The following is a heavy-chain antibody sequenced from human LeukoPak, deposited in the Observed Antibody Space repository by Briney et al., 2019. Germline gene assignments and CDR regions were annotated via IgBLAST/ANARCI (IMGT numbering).Heavy chain of an antibody. CDR2: ISYDGSNK. Sequence: GGSLRLSCAASGFTFSSCGMHWVRPAPGKGQEGVAVISYDGSNKYYADSVKGRFTISRDNSKNTLYLQMNSLRAEDTAVYYCAKDFWRKQWLVTGNYYYMDVWGKGTTVTVSS. J-gene: IGHJ6*03. D-gene: IGHD6-19*01. V-gene: IGHV3-30*18. CDR1: GFTFSSCG. CDR3: AKDFWRKQWLVTGNYYYMDV.